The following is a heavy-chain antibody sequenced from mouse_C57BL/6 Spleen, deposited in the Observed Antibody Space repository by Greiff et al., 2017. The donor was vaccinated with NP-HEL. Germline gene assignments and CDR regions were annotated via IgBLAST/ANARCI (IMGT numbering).Heavy chain of an antibody. J-gene: IGHJ3*01. D-gene: IGHD2-4*01. CDR1: GFSLTSYG. CDR3: AKNSIYYDYSAWFAY. V-gene: IGHV2-5*01. Sequence: QVQLQQSGPGLVQPSQSLSITCTVSGFSLTSYGVHWVRQSPGKGLEWLGVIWRGGSTDYNAAFMSRLSITKDNSKSQVFIKMNSLQADDTAIYYCAKNSIYYDYSAWFAYWGQGTLVTVSA. CDR2: IWRGGST.